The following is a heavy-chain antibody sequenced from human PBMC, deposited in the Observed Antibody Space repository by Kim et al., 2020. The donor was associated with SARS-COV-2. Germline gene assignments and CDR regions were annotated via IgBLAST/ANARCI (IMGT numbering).Heavy chain of an antibody. V-gene: IGHV3-21*01. D-gene: IGHD3-3*02. Sequence: GGSLRLSCAASGFTFSSYSMNWVRQAPGKGLEWVSSISSSSSYIYYADSVKGRFTISRDNAKNSLYLQMNSLRAEDTAVYYCARDIIGVEFSLVFNPGGALAGFDYWGQGTLVTVSS. CDR2: ISSSSSYI. CDR3: ARDIIGVEFSLVFNPGGALAGFDY. J-gene: IGHJ4*02. CDR1: GFTFSSYS.